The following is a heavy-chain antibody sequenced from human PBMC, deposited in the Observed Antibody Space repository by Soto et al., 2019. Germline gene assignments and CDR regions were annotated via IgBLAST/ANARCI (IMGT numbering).Heavy chain of an antibody. V-gene: IGHV3-74*01. CDR3: ARDSSPYYDFWSGFYTYFDP. CDR2: INSDGSTT. J-gene: IGHJ5*02. D-gene: IGHD3-3*01. CDR1: GFTFSSHW. Sequence: GGSLRLSCAVSGFTFSSHWMHWVRQAPGKGLMWVSRINSDGSTTNYADSVKGRFTISRDNAKKTLYLQMNSLRVDDTAVYYCARDSSPYYDFWSGFYTYFDPWGQGTLVTVSS.